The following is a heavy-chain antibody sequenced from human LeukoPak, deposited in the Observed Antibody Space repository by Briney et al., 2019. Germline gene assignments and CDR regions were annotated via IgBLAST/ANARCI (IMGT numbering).Heavy chain of an antibody. Sequence: NPSETLSLTCAVYGGSFSGYYWSWIRQPPGKGLEWIGEINHSGSTNYNPSLKSRVTISVATSKNQFSLKLSSVTAADTAVYYCARGRYGSGSYRPAHFDYWGQGTLVTVSS. CDR3: ARGRYGSGSYRPAHFDY. V-gene: IGHV4-34*01. CDR1: GGSFSGYY. J-gene: IGHJ4*02. CDR2: INHSGST. D-gene: IGHD3-10*01.